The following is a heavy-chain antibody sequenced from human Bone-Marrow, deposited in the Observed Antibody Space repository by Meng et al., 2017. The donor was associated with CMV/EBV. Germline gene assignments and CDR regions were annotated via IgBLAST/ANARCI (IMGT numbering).Heavy chain of an antibody. J-gene: IGHJ6*02. CDR1: GFTFSSYS. D-gene: IGHD3-22*01. CDR2: ISSSSSYI. V-gene: IGHV3-21*01. Sequence: GESLKISCAASGFTFSSYSMNWVRQAPGKGLEWVSSISSSSSYIYYADSVKGRFTISRDNAKNSLYLQMNSLRAEDTAVYHCARGWDDSSDDYYYGMDVWGQGPTVTVSS. CDR3: ARGWDDSSDDYYYGMDV.